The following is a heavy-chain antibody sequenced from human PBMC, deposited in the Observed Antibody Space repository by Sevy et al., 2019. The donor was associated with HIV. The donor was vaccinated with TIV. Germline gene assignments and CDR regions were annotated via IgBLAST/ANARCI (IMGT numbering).Heavy chain of an antibody. CDR1: RFILSDYY. D-gene: IGHD3-16*01. J-gene: IGHJ6*02. CDR3: ARDHVKDGDLGDYYYFAMDV. Sequence: GGSLRLSCAASRFILSDYYMSWIRQAPGKGLEWISYISGSGDTIYYADSVKGRFTISRDNTKNSLYQQMNSLRAEDTAVYYCARDHVKDGDLGDYYYFAMDVWGQGTTVTVSS. V-gene: IGHV3-11*01. CDR2: ISGSGDTI.